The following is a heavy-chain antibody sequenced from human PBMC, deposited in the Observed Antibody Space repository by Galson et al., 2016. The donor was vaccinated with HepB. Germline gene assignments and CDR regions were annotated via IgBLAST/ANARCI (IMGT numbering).Heavy chain of an antibody. CDR3: AHRLKPPGSCNYFAS. D-gene: IGHD2-15*01. CDR2: IYWDDDK. V-gene: IGHV2-5*08. J-gene: IGHJ4*02. Sequence: PALVKPTQTLTLTCTFSGFSLNRNRMRVGWIRQPPGKALEWLAIIYWDDDKHYNPSLKSKPTVTQDSSKNQVVLKKTNIAPVETATYYWAHRLKPPGSCNYFASWGQGTLVNVS. CDR1: GFSLNRNRMR.